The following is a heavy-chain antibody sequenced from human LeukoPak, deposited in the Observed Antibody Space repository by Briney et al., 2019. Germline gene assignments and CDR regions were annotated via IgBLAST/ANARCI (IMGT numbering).Heavy chain of an antibody. CDR1: GGSISSYY. CDR2: IYYSGST. Sequence: SETLSLTCTVSGGSISSYYWSWIRQPPGKGLEWIGYIYYSGSTNYNPSLKSRVTISVDTSKNQFSLKLSSVTAADTAVYYCASYEYDTHFDYWGQGTLVNGSS. CDR3: ASYEYDTHFDY. D-gene: IGHD3-22*01. V-gene: IGHV4-59*08. J-gene: IGHJ4*02.